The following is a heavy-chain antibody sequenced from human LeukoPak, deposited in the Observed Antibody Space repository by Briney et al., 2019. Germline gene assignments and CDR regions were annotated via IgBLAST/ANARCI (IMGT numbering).Heavy chain of an antibody. J-gene: IGHJ6*02. CDR1: GFTFSSYS. D-gene: IGHD3-16*01. CDR3: ARGGGLDV. CDR2: MSRSSMYM. Sequence: PGGSLRLSCAVSGFTFSSYSMNWVRQAPGKGPEWVSSMSRSSMYMYYADSVKGRFTISRDNAKNSLYLQMSNLRAEDTAVYFCARGGGLDVWGQGATVTVSS. V-gene: IGHV3-21*04.